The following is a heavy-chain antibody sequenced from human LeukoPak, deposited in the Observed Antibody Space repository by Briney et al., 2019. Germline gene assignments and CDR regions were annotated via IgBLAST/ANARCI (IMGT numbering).Heavy chain of an antibody. V-gene: IGHV3-21*01. J-gene: IGHJ5*02. Sequence: GGSLRLSCAASGFTFSGYSMNWVRQAPGKGLEWVSSISSSSSYIYYADSVKDRFTISRDNAKNSLYLQMNSLRAEDTAVYYCARSLYCNGGSCCGNNWFDPWGQGTLVTVSS. CDR3: ARSLYCNGGSCCGNNWFDP. D-gene: IGHD2-15*01. CDR2: ISSSSSYI. CDR1: GFTFSGYS.